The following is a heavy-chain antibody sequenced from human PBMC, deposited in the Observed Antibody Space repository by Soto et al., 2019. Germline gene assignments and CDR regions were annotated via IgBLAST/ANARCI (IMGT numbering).Heavy chain of an antibody. J-gene: IGHJ4*02. CDR2: IKQDGSEK. CDR1: GFTFSSYW. D-gene: IGHD1-26*01. V-gene: IGHV3-7*03. Sequence: EVQLVESGGGLVQPGGSLRLSCAASGFTFSSYWMSWVRQAPGKGLEWVANIKQDGSEKYYVDSVKGRFTISRDNAKNSLYLQMNSLRAEDTAVYYCARHSRLGEWELLGTEEVDYWGQGTLVTVSS. CDR3: ARHSRLGEWELLGTEEVDY.